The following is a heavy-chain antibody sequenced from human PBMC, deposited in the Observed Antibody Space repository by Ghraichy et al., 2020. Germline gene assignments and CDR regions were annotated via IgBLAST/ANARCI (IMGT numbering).Heavy chain of an antibody. D-gene: IGHD2-8*01. V-gene: IGHV3-64*02. CDR1: GFTFSSYS. J-gene: IGHJ2*01. CDR3: AREYAGTNWYFDL. CDR2: INANGANT. Sequence: GESLNISCAASGFTFSSYSMHWVRQAPGKGLEYVSAINANGANTYYADSVQGRFTISRDNSKNTLYLQMGSLRIEDMAVYYCAREYAGTNWYFDLWGRGTLVTVSS.